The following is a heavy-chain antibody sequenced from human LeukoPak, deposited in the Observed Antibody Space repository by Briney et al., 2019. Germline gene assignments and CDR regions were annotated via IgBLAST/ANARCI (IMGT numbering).Heavy chain of an antibody. V-gene: IGHV1-18*01. J-gene: IGHJ4*02. CDR1: GYTFTGYG. CDR3: ARDYGSGSSYYFDY. CDR2: ISAYNGNT. Sequence: ASVKVSCKASGYTFTGYGISWVRQAPGQGLEWMGWISAYNGNTNYAQKLQGRVTMTTDTSTSTAYMELRSLRSDDTAVYYCARDYGSGSSYYFDYWGQGTLVTVSS. D-gene: IGHD3-10*01.